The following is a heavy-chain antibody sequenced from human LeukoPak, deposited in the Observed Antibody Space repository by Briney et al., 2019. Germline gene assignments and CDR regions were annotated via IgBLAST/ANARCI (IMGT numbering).Heavy chain of an antibody. Sequence: GGSLRLSCTASGFTFNTYWMSWVRQAPGRGLEWVSSVTSGRSTNYADSVKGRFTISRDNSKNTLYLQMNSLRAEDTAVYYCATYPDGYDYVWGSYRYGSYFDYWGQGTLVTVSS. CDR2: VTSGRST. CDR1: GFTFNTYW. CDR3: ATYPDGYDYVWGSYRYGSYFDY. V-gene: IGHV3-23*01. D-gene: IGHD3-16*02. J-gene: IGHJ4*02.